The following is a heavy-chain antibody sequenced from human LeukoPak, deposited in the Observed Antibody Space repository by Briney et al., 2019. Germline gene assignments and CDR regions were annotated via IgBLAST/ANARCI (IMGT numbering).Heavy chain of an antibody. CDR2: INTNTGNP. CDR1: GYIFTNYA. J-gene: IGHJ4*02. Sequence: ASVKVSCKASGYIFTNYAVNWVRQAPGQGPEWMGWINTNTGNPAYAQGFAGRFVFSLDTSVSTTYLQISGLRPEDTAVYYCARDKLGTSGWYTGFDNWGQGTLVTVSS. V-gene: IGHV7-4-1*02. CDR3: ARDKLGTSGWYTGFDN. D-gene: IGHD6-19*01.